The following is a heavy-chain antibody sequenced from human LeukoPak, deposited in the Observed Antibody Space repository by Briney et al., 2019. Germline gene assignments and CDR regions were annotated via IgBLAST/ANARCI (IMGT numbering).Heavy chain of an antibody. CDR2: ISYDGSNK. J-gene: IGHJ3*02. D-gene: IGHD3-22*01. Sequence: GGSLRLSCADSGYTFSSYAMHWVRQAPGKGLEWVAEISYDGSNKYYADSVKGRFTISRDNSKNTLYLQMNSLRAEDTAVYYCARDLVYYYGSIIWGQGTMVTVSS. V-gene: IGHV3-30-3*01. CDR1: GYTFSSYA. CDR3: ARDLVYYYGSII.